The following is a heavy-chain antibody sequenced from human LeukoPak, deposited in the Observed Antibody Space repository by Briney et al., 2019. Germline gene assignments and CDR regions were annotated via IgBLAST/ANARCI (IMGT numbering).Heavy chain of an antibody. V-gene: IGHV1-69*13. CDR2: IIPIFGTA. CDR1: GGTFSSYA. Sequence: SVKVPCKASGGTFSSYAISWVRQAPGQGLEWMGGIIPIFGTANYAQKFQGRVTITADESTSTAYMELSSLRSEDTAVYYCARENYYGSGRIGFDYWGQGTLVTVSS. D-gene: IGHD3-10*01. J-gene: IGHJ4*02. CDR3: ARENYYGSGRIGFDY.